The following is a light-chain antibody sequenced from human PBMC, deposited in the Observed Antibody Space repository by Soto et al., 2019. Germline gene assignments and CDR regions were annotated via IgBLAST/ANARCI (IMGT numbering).Light chain of an antibody. CDR1: QSLLYSNGYNY. CDR3: TQGLQIPIT. V-gene: IGKV2-28*01. J-gene: IGKJ5*01. CDR2: LGS. Sequence: DIVMTQAPLSLPVTPGEPASISCRSSQSLLYSNGYNYLDWYLQKPGQSPQLLIYLGSXRDYGVAGRLSGSGSGTDFTLKISRVEAEDVGVYYCTQGLQIPITFGQGTRLEIK.